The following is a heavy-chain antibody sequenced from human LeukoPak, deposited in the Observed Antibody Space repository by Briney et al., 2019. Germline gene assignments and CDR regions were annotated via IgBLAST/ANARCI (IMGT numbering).Heavy chain of an antibody. CDR2: IYHSGST. D-gene: IGHD4-17*01. V-gene: IGHV4-38-2*02. J-gene: IGHJ3*02. Sequence: TSQTLSLTCTVSGSSISGGYYWGWIRQPPGKGLEWIGRIYHSGSTYYNPSLKSRVTISVDTSKNQFTLKLSSVTAADTAVYYCARTFDYGDPRDAFDIWGQGTMVTVSS. CDR3: ARTFDYGDPRDAFDI. CDR1: GSSISGGYY.